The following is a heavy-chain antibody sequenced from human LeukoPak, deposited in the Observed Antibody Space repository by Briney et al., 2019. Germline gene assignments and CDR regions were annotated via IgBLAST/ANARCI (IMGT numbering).Heavy chain of an antibody. CDR2: IWYDGSNK. D-gene: IGHD4-17*01. J-gene: IGHJ4*02. CDR3: ARDGGDYVDY. V-gene: IGHV3-33*01. Sequence: GRSLRLSCAASGFTFSSYAMHWVRQAPGKGLEWVTVIWYDGSNKHYADSVKGRFTISRDNSKNTLYLQMDSLRAEDTAVYYCARDGGDYVDYWGQGTLVTVSS. CDR1: GFTFSSYA.